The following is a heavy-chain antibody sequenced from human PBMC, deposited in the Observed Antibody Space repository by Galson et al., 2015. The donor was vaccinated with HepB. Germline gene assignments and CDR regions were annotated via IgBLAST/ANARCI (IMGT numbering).Heavy chain of an antibody. CDR1: GFTFSNAW. Sequence: SLRLSCAASGFTFSNAWMSWVRQAPGKGLEWVGRIESKTDGGTTDYAAPVKGRFTISRDDSKNTLYLQMNSLKTEDTAVYYCTTSRATGLPYYFDYWGQGTLVSASS. V-gene: IGHV3-15*04. CDR3: TTSRATGLPYYFDY. D-gene: IGHD1-26*01. CDR2: IESKTDGGTT. J-gene: IGHJ4*02.